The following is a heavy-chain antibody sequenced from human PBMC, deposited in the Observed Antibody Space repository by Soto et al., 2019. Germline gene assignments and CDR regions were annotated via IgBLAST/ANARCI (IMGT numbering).Heavy chain of an antibody. D-gene: IGHD3-22*01. CDR3: ARPLDSSANVGWGG. V-gene: IGHV3-48*02. J-gene: IGHJ4*02. CDR2: ISSSSSTI. CDR1: GFTFSSYS. Sequence: EVQLVESGGGLVQPGGSLRLSCAASGFTFSSYSMNWVRQAPGKGLEWVSYISSSSSTIYYADSVKGRFTISSDNAKNSLYLQMSSLRDEDTAVYYCARPLDSSANVGWGGWGQGTLVTVSS.